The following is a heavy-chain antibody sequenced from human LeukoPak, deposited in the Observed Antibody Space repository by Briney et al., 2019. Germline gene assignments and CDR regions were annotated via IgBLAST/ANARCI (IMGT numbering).Heavy chain of an antibody. Sequence: PGGSLRLSCAASGFTFSSYSMNWVRQAPGKGLEWVSSIISTSSSIYYADSVKGRFTISRDNTKNLLYLQMNSLRDEDTAVYYCARGQFPDYWGQGILLTVSS. V-gene: IGHV3-21*01. D-gene: IGHD5-24*01. CDR1: GFTFSSYS. CDR2: IISTSSSI. CDR3: ARGQFPDY. J-gene: IGHJ4*02.